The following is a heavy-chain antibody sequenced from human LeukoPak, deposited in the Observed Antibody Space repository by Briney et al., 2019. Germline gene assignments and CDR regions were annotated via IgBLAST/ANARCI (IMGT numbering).Heavy chain of an antibody. D-gene: IGHD3-10*01. J-gene: IGHJ4*02. V-gene: IGHV3-11*01. CDR1: VFSFSDHY. CDR2: ISTSSST. Sequence: GGSLRLSCAASVFSFSDHYMSWIRQAPGKGLEWVSYISTSSSTSYADSVEGRFTVSRVNAQSSLFLQMNSLRDEDTAMYYCARTRGRGPGGHFDFWGQGTLVTVSS. CDR3: ARTRGRGPGGHFDF.